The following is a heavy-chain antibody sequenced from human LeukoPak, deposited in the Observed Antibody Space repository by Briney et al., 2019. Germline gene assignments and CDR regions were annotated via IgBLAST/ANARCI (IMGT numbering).Heavy chain of an antibody. V-gene: IGHV1-69*13. CDR3: ARDSYCSSTSCWSYYYYGMDV. CDR1: RGTFTSYA. D-gene: IGHD2-2*01. J-gene: IGHJ6*02. Sequence: ASVKVSCKASRGTFTSYAIRGGGQAPGQGLEWMEGIIPIFGTAIYAQKFQGRVTINADESTSTAYMELSSLRSEDTAVYYCARDSYCSSTSCWSYYYYGMDVWGQGTTVTVSS. CDR2: IIPIFGTA.